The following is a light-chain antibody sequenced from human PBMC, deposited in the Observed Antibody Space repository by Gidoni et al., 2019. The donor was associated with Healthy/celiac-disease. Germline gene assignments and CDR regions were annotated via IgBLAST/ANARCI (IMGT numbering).Light chain of an antibody. J-gene: IGKJ1*01. CDR3: QQDYNLHWT. V-gene: IGKV3D-7*01. CDR2: GAS. CDR1: QSVSSSY. Sequence: EIVMTQSPATLSLSPGERATLSCRASQSVSSSYLSWYQQKPGQAPRLLIYGASTRATGIPARFSGSGSGTVFTLTISSLQPEDFAVYYCQQDYNLHWTFGQGTKVEIK.